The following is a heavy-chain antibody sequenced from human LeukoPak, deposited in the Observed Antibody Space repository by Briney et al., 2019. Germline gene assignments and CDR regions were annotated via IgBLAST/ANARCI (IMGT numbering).Heavy chain of an antibody. J-gene: IGHJ6*02. V-gene: IGHV1-2*02. CDR3: ATDHCTRTNCYEDYYHGMDV. D-gene: IGHD2-2*01. CDR1: EDTLTGYY. CDR2: VNPNNGVT. Sequence: ASVKVSCKASEDTLTGYYIHWVRQAPGQGLEWMGWVNPNNGVTEYAQEFQGRVTMTRDTSLSTAYMELSRLRSDDTAVYYCATDHCTRTNCYEDYYHGMDVWGQGTTVTVSS.